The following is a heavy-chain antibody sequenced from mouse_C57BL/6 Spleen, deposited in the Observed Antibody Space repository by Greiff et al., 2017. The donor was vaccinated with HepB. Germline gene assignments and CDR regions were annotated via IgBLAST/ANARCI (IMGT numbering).Heavy chain of an antibody. CDR1: GYAFTNYL. J-gene: IGHJ4*01. CDR3: ARGGLRLYAMDY. V-gene: IGHV1-54*01. Sequence: VMLMESGAELVRPGTSVKVSCKASGYAFTNYLIEWVKQRPGQGLEWIGVINPGSGGTNYNEKFKGKATLTADKSSSTAYMQLSSLTSEDSAVYFCARGGLRLYAMDYWGQGTSVTVSS. D-gene: IGHD2-4*01. CDR2: INPGSGGT.